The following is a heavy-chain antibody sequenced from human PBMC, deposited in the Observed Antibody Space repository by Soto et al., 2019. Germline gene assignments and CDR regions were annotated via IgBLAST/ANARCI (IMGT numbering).Heavy chain of an antibody. CDR3: ARESRYCSGGSCYFLPGIDY. J-gene: IGHJ4*02. CDR2: ISTYNGNT. Sequence: GASVKVSCKASGYTFTTYGITWVRQAPGQGLEWMGWISTYNGNTNYLQKLQGRVTMTTDTSTSTAYMELRSPRSDDTAVYYCARESRYCSGGSCYFLPGIDYWGQGTLVTVSS. V-gene: IGHV1-18*01. CDR1: GYTFTTYG. D-gene: IGHD2-15*01.